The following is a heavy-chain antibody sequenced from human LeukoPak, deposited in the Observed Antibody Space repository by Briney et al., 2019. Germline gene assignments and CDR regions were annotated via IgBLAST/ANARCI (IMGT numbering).Heavy chain of an antibody. CDR3: ARGSSASSEVNWFDP. J-gene: IGHJ5*02. Sequence: GEPLRISCKGSGYTFTNYWIGWVRQMPGRGLEWMGLIYLHSGESRYSASFQGQVIFSADRSISTAYLHWSSLKASDTAIYYCARGSSASSEVNWFDPWGQGTLVTVSS. CDR2: IYLHSGES. V-gene: IGHV5-51*01. D-gene: IGHD6-6*01. CDR1: GYTFTNYW.